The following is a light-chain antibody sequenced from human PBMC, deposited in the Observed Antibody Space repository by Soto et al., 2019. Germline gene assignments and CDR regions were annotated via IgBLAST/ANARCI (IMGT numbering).Light chain of an antibody. Sequence: QAVVTQPPSASGTPGQRVTIFCSGSSSNIGSNTVNWYQQLPGTAPKLLMYSNNQRPSGVPDRFSGSKSGTSASLAISGLQSEDEADYYCAAWDDSLNGVVFGGGTKLTFL. V-gene: IGLV1-44*01. CDR3: AAWDDSLNGVV. CDR1: SSNIGSNT. CDR2: SNN. J-gene: IGLJ2*01.